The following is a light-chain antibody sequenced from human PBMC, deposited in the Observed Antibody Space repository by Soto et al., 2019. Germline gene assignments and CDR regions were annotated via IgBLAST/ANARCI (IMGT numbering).Light chain of an antibody. CDR1: NIGSKS. CDR2: DDS. V-gene: IGLV3-21*02. J-gene: IGLJ3*02. CDR3: QVWDSSSDLWV. Sequence: SYELTQPPSVSVAPGQTARITCGGNNIGSKSVHWYQQKPGQAPVLVVYDDSDRPSGIPERFSGSNSGNTATLTISRVGAGDEADYYCQVWDSSSDLWVFGGGTKLTVL.